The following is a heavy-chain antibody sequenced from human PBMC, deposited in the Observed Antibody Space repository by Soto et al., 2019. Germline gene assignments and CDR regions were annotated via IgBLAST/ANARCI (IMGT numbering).Heavy chain of an antibody. J-gene: IGHJ6*03. CDR3: ARWQHTGDYMDV. CDR2: IYYGGST. V-gene: IGHV4-31*03. CDR1: GGSISSGGYY. Sequence: PSETLSLTCTVSGGSISSGGYYWSWIRQHPGKGLEWIGYIYYGGSTYYNPSLKSRVTISVDTSKNQFSLKLSSVTAADTAVYYCARWQHTGDYMDVWGKGTTVTVSS. D-gene: IGHD2-2*02.